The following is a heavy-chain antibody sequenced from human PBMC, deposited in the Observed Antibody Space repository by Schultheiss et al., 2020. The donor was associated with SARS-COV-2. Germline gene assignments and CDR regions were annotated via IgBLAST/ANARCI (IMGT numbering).Heavy chain of an antibody. D-gene: IGHD3-16*01. Sequence: ASVKVSCKASGYTFTSYGISWVRQAPGQGLEWMGWISAYNGNTNYAQKFQGRVTMTRNTSISTAYMELSRLRSDDTAVYYCASLWGINWFDPWGQGTLVTVSS. CDR3: ASLWGINWFDP. V-gene: IGHV1-18*04. CDR1: GYTFTSYG. CDR2: ISAYNGNT. J-gene: IGHJ5*02.